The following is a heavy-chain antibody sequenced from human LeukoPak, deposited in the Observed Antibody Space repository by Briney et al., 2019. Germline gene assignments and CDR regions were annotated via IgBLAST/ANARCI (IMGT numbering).Heavy chain of an antibody. CDR3: ARMGDSWAFGY. CDR2: IYYDGSNE. V-gene: IGHV3-33*01. Sequence: GGSLRLSCSASGFTFSGFGMHWVRQAPGKGLEWVAFIYYDGSNEYYADSVKGRFTISRDNSKNTLYLQMNSLRAEDTAVYYCARMGDSWAFGYWGQGTLVTVSS. CDR1: GFTFSGFG. D-gene: IGHD3-3*01. J-gene: IGHJ4*02.